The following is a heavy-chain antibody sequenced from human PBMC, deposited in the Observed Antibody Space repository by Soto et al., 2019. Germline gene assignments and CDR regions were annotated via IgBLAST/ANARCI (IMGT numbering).Heavy chain of an antibody. V-gene: IGHV3-48*03. CDR2: ISSSGSTI. CDR3: AREGRFLYYGMDV. Sequence: PGGSLRLSCAASGFTFSSYEMNWVRQAPGKGLEWVSYISSSGSTIYYADSVKGRFTISRDNAKNSLYLQMNSLRAEDTAVYYCAREGRFLYYGMDVWGQGTTVTVSS. D-gene: IGHD2-21*01. J-gene: IGHJ6*02. CDR1: GFTFSSYE.